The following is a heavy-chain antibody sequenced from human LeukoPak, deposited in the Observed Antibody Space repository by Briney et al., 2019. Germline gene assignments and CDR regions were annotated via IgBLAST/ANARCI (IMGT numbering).Heavy chain of an antibody. J-gene: IGHJ4*02. Sequence: SETLSLTCSVSGGSINSHYWSWIRQPPGKRLEWIGYIFNTGNTNYNPSLASRVTMSVDTSRAQFPLRLSPVTAADTAIYYCASRPADTTWYGVFDYWSQGTLVTVSS. CDR2: IFNTGNT. CDR3: ASRPADTTWYGVFDY. CDR1: GGSINSHY. V-gene: IGHV4-59*11. D-gene: IGHD3-10*01.